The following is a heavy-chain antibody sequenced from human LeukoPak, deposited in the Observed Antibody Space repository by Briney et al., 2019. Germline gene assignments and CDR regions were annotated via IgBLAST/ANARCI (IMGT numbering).Heavy chain of an antibody. CDR1: GGSISSYY. V-gene: IGHV4-4*07. CDR3: ARDLLAGGGDSSDY. CDR2: IYTSGSA. J-gene: IGHJ4*02. Sequence: SETLSLTCTVSGGSISSYYWSWIRQLAGKGLEWIGRIYTSGSANYNPPLKSRVTMSVDTSKTQFSLRLSSVTAADRAVYYCARDLLAGGGDSSDYWGQGTLVTVSS. D-gene: IGHD3-16*01.